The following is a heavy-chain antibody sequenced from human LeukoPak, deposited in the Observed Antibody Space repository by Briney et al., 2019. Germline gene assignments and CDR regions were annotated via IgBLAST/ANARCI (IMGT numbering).Heavy chain of an antibody. D-gene: IGHD3-3*01. J-gene: IGHJ4*02. Sequence: GGSLRLSCVASGFTFGKYWMSWVRQAPWKGLEWVANIKLDGSEKNYVDSVKGRFTISRDNTKNSLYLQMNSLRAEDTAVFYCARDQYDTWSRRGNFDSWGQGTLVTVSS. CDR2: IKLDGSEK. V-gene: IGHV3-7*03. CDR3: ARDQYDTWSRRGNFDS. CDR1: GFTFGKYW.